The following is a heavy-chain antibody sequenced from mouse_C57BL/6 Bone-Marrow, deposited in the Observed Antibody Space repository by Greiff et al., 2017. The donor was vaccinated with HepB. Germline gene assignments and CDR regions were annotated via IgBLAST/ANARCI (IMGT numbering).Heavy chain of an antibody. CDR3: ARTFYYGIFYWYFDV. CDR2: ISSGGSYT. V-gene: IGHV5-6*01. J-gene: IGHJ1*03. D-gene: IGHD1-1*01. Sequence: DVQLVESGGDLVKPGGSLKLSCAASGFTFSSYGMSWVRQTPDKRLEWVATISSGGSYTYYPDSVKGRFTISRDNAKNTLYLQMSSLKSEDTAMYYCARTFYYGIFYWYFDVWGTGTTVTVSS. CDR1: GFTFSSYG.